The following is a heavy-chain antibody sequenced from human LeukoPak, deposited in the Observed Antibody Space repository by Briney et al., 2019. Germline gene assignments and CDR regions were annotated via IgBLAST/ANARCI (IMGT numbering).Heavy chain of an antibody. V-gene: IGHV4-59*01. CDR3: ARGFDSSGYYYGMDV. CDR1: GGSISSYY. J-gene: IGHJ6*02. D-gene: IGHD3-22*01. CDR2: IYYSGST. Sequence: SETLSLTCTVSGGSISSYYWGWIRQPPGKGLEWIGYIYYSGSTNYNPSLKSRVTISVDTSKNQFSLKLSSVTAADTAVYYCARGFDSSGYYYGMDVWGQGTTVTVSS.